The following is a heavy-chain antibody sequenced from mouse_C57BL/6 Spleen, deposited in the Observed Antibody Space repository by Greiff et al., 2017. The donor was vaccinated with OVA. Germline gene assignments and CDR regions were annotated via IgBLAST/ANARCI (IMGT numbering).Heavy chain of an antibody. D-gene: IGHD1-1*01. Sequence: EVQLQESGGDLVKPGGSLKLSCAASGFTFSSYGMSWVRQTPDQRLEWVATISSGGSYTYYPDSVKGRFTISRDNAKNTLYLQMSSLKSEDTAMYYCARPRHYGSSYGYFDVWGTGTTVTVSS. CDR1: GFTFSSYG. V-gene: IGHV5-6*01. J-gene: IGHJ1*03. CDR3: ARPRHYGSSYGYFDV. CDR2: ISSGGSYT.